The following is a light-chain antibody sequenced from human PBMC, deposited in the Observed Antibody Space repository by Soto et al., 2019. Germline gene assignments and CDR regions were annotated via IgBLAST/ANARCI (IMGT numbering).Light chain of an antibody. V-gene: IGKV3-11*01. CDR2: DAS. Sequence: EIVLTQSPATLSLSPGERATLSCRASQSVGSYFAWYQQKPGQAPRLLIYDASNRATGITARFSGSGSGTDFTSTISSLEPDHFAVYYYQQRGNWPVTFGQGTRVDIK. CDR3: QQRGNWPVT. CDR1: QSVGSY. J-gene: IGKJ1*01.